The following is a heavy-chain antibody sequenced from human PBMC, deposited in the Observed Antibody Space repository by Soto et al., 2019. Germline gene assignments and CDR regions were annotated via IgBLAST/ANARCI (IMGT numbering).Heavy chain of an antibody. CDR1: GFTFSSYS. J-gene: IGHJ4*02. CDR2: ISSSSSYI. Sequence: GGSLRLSCAASGFTFSSYSMNWVRQAPRKGLEWVSSISSSSSYIYYADSVKGRFTISRDNAKNSLYLQMNSLRAEDTAVYYCARGLVPYSSSWYYFDYWGQGTLVTVSS. V-gene: IGHV3-21*01. D-gene: IGHD6-13*01. CDR3: ARGLVPYSSSWYYFDY.